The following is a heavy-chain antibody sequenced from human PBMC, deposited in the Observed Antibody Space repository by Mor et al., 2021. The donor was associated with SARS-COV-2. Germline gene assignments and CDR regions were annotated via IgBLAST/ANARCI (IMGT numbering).Heavy chain of an antibody. CDR3: TRDQYDSSGYYTY. D-gene: IGHD3-22*01. V-gene: IGHV3-49*02. Sequence: VGFISSKAYGGTTEYAASVKGRFTISRDDSKSIAYLQMNSLKTEDTAVYYCTRDQYDSSGYYTYWGQGTLVTVSS. CDR2: ISSKAYGGTT. J-gene: IGHJ4*02.